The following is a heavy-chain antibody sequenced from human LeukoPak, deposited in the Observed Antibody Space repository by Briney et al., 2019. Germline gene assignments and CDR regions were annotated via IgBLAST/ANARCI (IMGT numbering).Heavy chain of an antibody. Sequence: GGSLRLSCSASGFTFSSYAMHWVRQAPGKGLEYVSAISSNGGSTYYADSVKGRSTISRDNSKNTLYLQMSSLRAEDTAVYYCVKDRCSSTSCLGYFQHWGQGTLVTVSS. V-gene: IGHV3-64D*06. J-gene: IGHJ1*01. CDR1: GFTFSSYA. CDR3: VKDRCSSTSCLGYFQH. CDR2: ISSNGGST. D-gene: IGHD2-2*01.